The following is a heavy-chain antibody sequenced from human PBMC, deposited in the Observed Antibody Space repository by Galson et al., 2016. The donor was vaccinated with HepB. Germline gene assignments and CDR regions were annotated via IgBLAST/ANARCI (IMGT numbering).Heavy chain of an antibody. CDR3: VKGGGYGWGE. V-gene: IGHV3-7*01. D-gene: IGHD3-10*01. CDR2: INADGSVK. J-gene: IGHJ4*02. Sequence: SLRLSCAASGFTFSSHTMSWVRQAPGKGLKWVANINADGSVKYYLDSVKGRFTISRDNPKNSLYLQMNSLRVEDTAVYYCVKGGGYGWGEWGQGTLVSVSS. CDR1: GFTFSSHT.